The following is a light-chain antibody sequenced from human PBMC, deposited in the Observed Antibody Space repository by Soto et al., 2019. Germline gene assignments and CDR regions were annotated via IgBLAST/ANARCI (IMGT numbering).Light chain of an antibody. CDR1: QTISSW. V-gene: IGKV1-5*03. CDR3: QHYNSYSEA. CDR2: KAS. J-gene: IGKJ1*01. Sequence: DIQMPQSPSTLSGSVGDRVTITCRASQTISSWLAWYQQKPGKAPKLLIYKASTLKSGVPSRFSGSGSGTECTLTISSLQPDDFATYYCQHYNSYSEAFGQGPKVELK.